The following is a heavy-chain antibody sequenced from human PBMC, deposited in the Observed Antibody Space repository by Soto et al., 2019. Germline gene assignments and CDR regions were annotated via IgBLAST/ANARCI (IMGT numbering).Heavy chain of an antibody. CDR2: IYYSGST. CDR3: ARPSPRYCSGGSCLEFPDAFDI. D-gene: IGHD2-15*01. Sequence: SETLSLTCTVSGGSISSSSYYWGWIRQPPGKGLEWIGSIYYSGSTYYNPSLKSRVTISVDTSKNQFPLKLSSVTAADTAVYYCARPSPRYCSGGSCLEFPDAFDIWGQGTMVTVSS. J-gene: IGHJ3*02. V-gene: IGHV4-39*01. CDR1: GGSISSSSYY.